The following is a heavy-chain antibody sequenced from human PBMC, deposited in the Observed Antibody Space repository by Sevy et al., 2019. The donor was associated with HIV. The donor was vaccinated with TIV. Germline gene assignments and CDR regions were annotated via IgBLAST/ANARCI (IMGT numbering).Heavy chain of an antibody. Sequence: GESLKISCKGSGYSFTSYWIGWVRQMPGKGLEWMGIIYPGDSATRYSRSFQGQVTISADKSISTAYLQWSSLKASDTAMYYCARTGWCSSTSCYKTAVYYYYGMDVWGQGTTVTVSS. CDR1: GYSFTSYW. J-gene: IGHJ6*02. CDR3: ARTGWCSSTSCYKTAVYYYYGMDV. CDR2: IYPGDSAT. D-gene: IGHD2-2*02. V-gene: IGHV5-51*01.